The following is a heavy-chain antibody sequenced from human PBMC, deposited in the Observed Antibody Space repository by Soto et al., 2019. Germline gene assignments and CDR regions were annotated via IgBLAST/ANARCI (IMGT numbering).Heavy chain of an antibody. V-gene: IGHV3-33*01. Sequence: GGSLRLSCAAAGFIFSSYGMHWVRQAPGKGLEWVAIIWYDGSNKYYADSVKGRFTISRDNSKNTLYLQMNSLRAEDTAVYYCARGSITARSFHYWGQGTLVTVSS. CDR3: ARGSITARSFHY. J-gene: IGHJ4*02. D-gene: IGHD3-10*01. CDR2: IWYDGSNK. CDR1: GFIFSSYG.